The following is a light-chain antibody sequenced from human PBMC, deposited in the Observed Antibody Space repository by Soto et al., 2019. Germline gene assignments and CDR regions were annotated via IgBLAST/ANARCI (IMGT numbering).Light chain of an antibody. J-gene: IGLJ1*01. CDR3: SSHAGSNSFYV. Sequence: TQAPCASGCPGQSVTISCTGTSSDVGRYNYVSWYQQHPGKTPKLIIYEVTKRPSGVPDRFSASKSGNTASLTVSGLQAEDEADYYCSSHAGSNSFYVFGTGTKVTVL. CDR2: EVT. V-gene: IGLV2-8*01. CDR1: SSDVGRYNY.